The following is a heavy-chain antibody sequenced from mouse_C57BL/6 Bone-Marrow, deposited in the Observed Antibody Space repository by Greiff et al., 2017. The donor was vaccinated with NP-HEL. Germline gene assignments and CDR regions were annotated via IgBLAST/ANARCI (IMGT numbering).Heavy chain of an antibody. CDR1: GFTFTDYY. D-gene: IGHD1-1*01. V-gene: IGHV7-3*01. CDR3: ARVITTVSLHSFDY. CDR2: IRNKANGYTT. Sequence: EVQLVESGGGLVQPGGSLSLSCAASGFTFTDYYMSWVRQPPGKALEWLGFIRNKANGYTTEYSASVKGRFTISRDNSQSILYLQMNALRAEDSATCYCARVITTVSLHSFDYWGQGTTLTVSS. J-gene: IGHJ2*01.